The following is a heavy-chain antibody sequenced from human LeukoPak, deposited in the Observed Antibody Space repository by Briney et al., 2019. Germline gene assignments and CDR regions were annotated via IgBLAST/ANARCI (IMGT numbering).Heavy chain of an antibody. CDR2: IYWHGDQ. CDR3: IHQHNLAAADT. V-gene: IGHV2-5*01. Sequence: SGPTLVKPTQTVALTCTFSGFSLSAAGVGVGWIRQPPGKALEWLALIYWHGDQRYSPSLRTRLTIAKDTSKNQVVLTLTDVGPVDTATYYCIHQHNLAAADTWGQGILVTVSS. D-gene: IGHD6-13*01. J-gene: IGHJ1*01. CDR1: GFSLSAAGVG.